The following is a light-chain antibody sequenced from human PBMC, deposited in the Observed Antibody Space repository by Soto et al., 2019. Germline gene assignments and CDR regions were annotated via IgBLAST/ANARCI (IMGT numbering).Light chain of an antibody. V-gene: IGKV1-9*01. J-gene: IGKJ1*01. CDR3: QQLNNYPRT. CDR2: AAS. Sequence: DIQLTQSPSFLSASVGDIVTITCRASQGISSSLAWYQQKPGKDPKLLLSAASTLQSGVPSRFSGSGSETEFTLTISSLQPEDFATYDCQQLNNYPRTFGQGTKVEIK. CDR1: QGISSS.